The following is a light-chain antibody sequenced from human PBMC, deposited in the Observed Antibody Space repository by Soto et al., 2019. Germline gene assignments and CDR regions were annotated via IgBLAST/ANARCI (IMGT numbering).Light chain of an antibody. CDR1: QTTSSDY. Sequence: EIVLTQSPGTLSLSPGERATLSCRASQTTSSDYFAWYQQKPGQAPRLLIYGASIRATGIPDRFSGSGSGTDFTLTISRLEPEDFAVYYCQHYGNFMYTFGQGTMLQIK. CDR2: GAS. CDR3: QHYGNFMYT. V-gene: IGKV3-20*01. J-gene: IGKJ2*01.